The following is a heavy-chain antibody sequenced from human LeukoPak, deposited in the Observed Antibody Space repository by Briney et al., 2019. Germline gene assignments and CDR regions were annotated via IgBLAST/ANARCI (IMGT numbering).Heavy chain of an antibody. CDR1: GFTFSSYG. Sequence: PGRSLRLSCAASGFTFSSYGMHWVRQAPGKGLEWVAVIWYDGSNKYYADSVKGRFTISRDNSKDTLYLQMNSLRAEDTAVYYCAKESIVGATRDAFDIWGQGTMVTVSS. CDR3: AKESIVGATRDAFDI. CDR2: IWYDGSNK. D-gene: IGHD1-26*01. J-gene: IGHJ3*02. V-gene: IGHV3-33*06.